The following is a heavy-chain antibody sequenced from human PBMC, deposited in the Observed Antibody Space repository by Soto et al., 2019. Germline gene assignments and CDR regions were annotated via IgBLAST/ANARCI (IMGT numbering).Heavy chain of an antibody. J-gene: IGHJ6*02. CDR1: GFSFSYYY. D-gene: IGHD3-22*01. CDR3: ARDSSDNRGSYPNSYFHYYGMDV. CDR2: IRNSRSET. Sequence: PGGSLRLSCAASGFSFSYYYMSWIRQAPGKGLEWVSYIRNSRSETSYADSVKGRFTISRDNAKNSLYLQMNSLRAEDTAVYYCARDSSDNRGSYPNSYFHYYGMDVWGQGTTATVS. V-gene: IGHV3-11*05.